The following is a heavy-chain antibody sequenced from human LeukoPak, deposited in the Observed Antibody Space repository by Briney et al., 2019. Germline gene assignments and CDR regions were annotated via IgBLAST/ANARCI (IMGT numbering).Heavy chain of an antibody. CDR1: GYTFTSYY. V-gene: IGHV1-46*01. CDR3: AREWAAGYSGYDDYFDY. Sequence: GASVKVSCKASGYTFTSYYMHWVRQAPGQGLEWMGVINPSGGSTSYAQKFQGRVTMTRDMSTSTVYMELSSLRSEDTAVYYCAREWAAGYSGYDDYFDYWGQGTLVTVSS. D-gene: IGHD5-12*01. CDR2: INPSGGST. J-gene: IGHJ4*02.